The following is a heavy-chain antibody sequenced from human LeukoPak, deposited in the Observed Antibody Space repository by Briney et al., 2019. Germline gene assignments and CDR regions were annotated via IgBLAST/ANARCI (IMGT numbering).Heavy chain of an antibody. CDR3: AKDATARPTIDY. D-gene: IGHD6-6*01. J-gene: IGHJ4*02. CDR2: ISYDGSDK. V-gene: IGHV3-30*18. CDR1: GFTFDNYA. Sequence: GGSLRLACAASGFTFDNYAMSWVRQAPGKGLEWVAVISYDGSDKYYADSVKGQFTISRDNSKNTLYLQMNSLRAEDTAVYFCAKDATARPTIDYWGQGTLVTVSS.